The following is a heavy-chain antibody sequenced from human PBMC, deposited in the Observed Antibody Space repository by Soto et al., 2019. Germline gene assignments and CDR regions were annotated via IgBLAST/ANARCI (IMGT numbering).Heavy chain of an antibody. Sequence: ASVKVSWKASGYTFTSYAMHWVRQAPGQRLEWMGWINAGNGNTKYSQKFQGRVTITRDTSASTAYMELSSLRSEDTAVYYCAREAYYGDYRPFDPWGQGTLVTVSS. CDR1: GYTFTSYA. J-gene: IGHJ5*02. D-gene: IGHD4-17*01. CDR2: INAGNGNT. V-gene: IGHV1-3*01. CDR3: AREAYYGDYRPFDP.